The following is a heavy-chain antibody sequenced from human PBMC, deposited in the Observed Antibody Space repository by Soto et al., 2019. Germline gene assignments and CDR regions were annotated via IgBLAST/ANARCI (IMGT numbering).Heavy chain of an antibody. CDR3: ARPRTSDWAYDI. CDR1: GFTFSNYW. J-gene: IGHJ3*02. D-gene: IGHD3-9*01. CDR2: IKTDGSDT. V-gene: IGHV3-74*01. Sequence: EVQLVESGGGLVQPGGSLRLSCAASGFTFSNYWMHWVRQSPGKGLVWVSRIKTDGSDTHYADSVTGRFTISRDNAKNTLYLQMNSLRDEDTDVYYCARPRTSDWAYDIWGQGTRVIVSS.